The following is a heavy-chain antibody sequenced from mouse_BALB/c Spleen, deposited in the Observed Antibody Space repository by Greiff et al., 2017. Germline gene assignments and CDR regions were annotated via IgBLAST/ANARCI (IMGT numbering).Heavy chain of an antibody. J-gene: IGHJ4*01. Sequence: EVKLVESGPGLVKPSQSLSLTCTVTGYSITSDYAWNWIRQFPGNKLEWMGYISYSGSTSYNPSLKSRISITRDTSKNQFFLQLNSVTTEDTATYYCARHVIYAMDYWGQGTSVTVSS. V-gene: IGHV3-2*02. CDR1: GYSITSDYA. CDR3: ARHVIYAMDY. CDR2: ISYSGST.